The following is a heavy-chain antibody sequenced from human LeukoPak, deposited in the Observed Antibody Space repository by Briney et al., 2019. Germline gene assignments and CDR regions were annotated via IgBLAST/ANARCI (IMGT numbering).Heavy chain of an antibody. CDR1: GYTFTSYG. CDR2: ISAYNGNT. J-gene: IGHJ6*02. V-gene: IGHV1-18*01. CDR3: ARDIVVVPAAIPGYYYYGMDV. D-gene: IGHD2-2*02. Sequence: ASVKVSCKASGYTFTSYGISWVLQAPGQGLEWMGWISAYNGNTNYAQKLQGRVTMTTDTSTSTAYMELRSLRSDDTAVYYCARDIVVVPAAIPGYYYYGMDVWGQGTTVTVSS.